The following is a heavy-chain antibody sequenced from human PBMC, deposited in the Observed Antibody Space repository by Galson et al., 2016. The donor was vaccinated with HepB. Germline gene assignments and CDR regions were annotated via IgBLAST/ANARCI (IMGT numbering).Heavy chain of an antibody. D-gene: IGHD4-17*01. CDR2: ISWEGGST. Sequence: SLRRSCAASGYTFDEYAMHWVRQPPGKGLEWVSLISWEGGSTDYDDSVKGRFTISRDNSQNSLFLQMNSLRSENTAFYYCASVCPYGDQPDYWGQGTLVTVSS. V-gene: IGHV3-43*01. CDR1: GYTFDEYA. J-gene: IGHJ4*02. CDR3: ASVCPYGDQPDY.